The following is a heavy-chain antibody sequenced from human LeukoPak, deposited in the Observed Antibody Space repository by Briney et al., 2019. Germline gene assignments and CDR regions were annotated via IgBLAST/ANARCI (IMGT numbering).Heavy chain of an antibody. D-gene: IGHD6-13*01. CDR3: AGLHFAASEDFDP. CDR2: ISSSGST. Sequence: SETLSLTCTLSGGSINGYWWSWIRQPPGKGLEWIGYISSSGSTNYNPSLKSRVTISLATSKTHFSLNLNSVTAADTAVYYCAGLHFAASEDFDPWGQGILVTVSS. J-gene: IGHJ5*02. CDR1: GGSINGYW. V-gene: IGHV4-59*08.